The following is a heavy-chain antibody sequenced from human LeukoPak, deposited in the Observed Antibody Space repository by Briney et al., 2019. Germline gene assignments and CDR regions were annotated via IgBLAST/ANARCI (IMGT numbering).Heavy chain of an antibody. Sequence: GASVKVSCKASGYTFTGYYMHWVRQAPGQGLEWMGWINPNSGGTNYAQKFQGRVTMTRDTSISTAYMELSRLRSDDTAVYYCARLHALGAEEFDPWGQGALVTVSS. D-gene: IGHD3-16*01. CDR2: INPNSGGT. CDR1: GYTFTGYY. CDR3: ARLHALGAEEFDP. J-gene: IGHJ5*02. V-gene: IGHV1-2*02.